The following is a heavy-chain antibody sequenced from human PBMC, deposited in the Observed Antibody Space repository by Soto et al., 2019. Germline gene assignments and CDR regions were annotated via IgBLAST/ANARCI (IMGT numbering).Heavy chain of an antibody. CDR3: ERRGLDGYSSWAYYYGMDV. V-gene: IGHV5-10-1*01. J-gene: IGHJ6*02. D-gene: IGHD5-18*01. Sequence: PVESLKISCKGSGYSFTSYWISWVRQMPGKGLEWMGRIDPSDSYTNYSPSFQGHVTISADKSISTAYLQWSSLKASDTAMYYCERRGLDGYSSWAYYYGMDVWGQGNTVTVSS. CDR1: GYSFTSYW. CDR2: IDPSDSYT.